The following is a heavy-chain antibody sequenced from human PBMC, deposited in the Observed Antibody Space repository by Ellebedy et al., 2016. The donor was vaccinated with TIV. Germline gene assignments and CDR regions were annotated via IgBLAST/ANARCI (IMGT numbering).Heavy chain of an antibody. V-gene: IGHV3-23*01. Sequence: GESLKISCSASGFTFSPYAVAWLRQAPGKAMELVSAIVGSGTTTYYTDSVGDRFTVSRDNSKNTLYLQLNSVRAEDSAVYYCAKYVTGWKVDYWGVGTLVTV. CDR2: IVGSGTTT. CDR3: AKYVTGWKVDY. CDR1: GFTFSPYA. J-gene: IGHJ4*02. D-gene: IGHD3-9*01.